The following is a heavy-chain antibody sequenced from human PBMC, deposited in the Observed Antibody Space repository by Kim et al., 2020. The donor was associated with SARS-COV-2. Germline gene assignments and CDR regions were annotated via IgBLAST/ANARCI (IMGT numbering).Heavy chain of an antibody. CDR1: GYTFTSYY. CDR3: ARVPDPLARNPLYASGWVDGMDV. CDR2: INPSGGST. Sequence: ASVKVSCKASGYTFTSYYMHWVRQAPGQGLEWMGIINPSGGSTSYAQKFQGRVTMTRDTSTSTVYMELSSLRSEDTAAYYCARVPDPLARNPLYASGWVDGMDVWGQGTTVTVSS. J-gene: IGHJ6*02. V-gene: IGHV1-46*01. D-gene: IGHD3-16*01.